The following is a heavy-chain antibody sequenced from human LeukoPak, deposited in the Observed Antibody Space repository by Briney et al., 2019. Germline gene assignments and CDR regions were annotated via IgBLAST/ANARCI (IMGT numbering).Heavy chain of an antibody. D-gene: IGHD2-2*01. CDR2: ISGSGGST. CDR1: GFTFSSYA. CDR3: AKRGDCSSTSCLFSDY. Sequence: GSLRLSCAASGFTFSSYAMSWVRQAPGKGLEWVSVISGSGGSTHYADSVKGRFTISRDNPKNTVYLQMNSLRAEDTAVYYCAKRGDCSSTSCLFSDYWGQGTLVTVSS. J-gene: IGHJ4*02. V-gene: IGHV3-23*01.